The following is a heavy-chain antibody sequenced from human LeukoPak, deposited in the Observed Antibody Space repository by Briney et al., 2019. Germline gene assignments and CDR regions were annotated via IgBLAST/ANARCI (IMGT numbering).Heavy chain of an antibody. J-gene: IGHJ3*01. CDR3: ATPYCSSLSCLDVFNV. CDR1: GISISDGRYH. V-gene: IGHV4-31*03. CDR2: KYYSGSA. Sequence: NPSQTLSLTCNVSGISISDGRYHWAWIRQRPGRGLEWIGYKYYSGSAKYNPSLKSRLTISIDTPENQFSLHLSSVTAADTAMYYCATPYCSSLSCLDVFNVWGQGRMVTVSS. D-gene: IGHD2-2*01.